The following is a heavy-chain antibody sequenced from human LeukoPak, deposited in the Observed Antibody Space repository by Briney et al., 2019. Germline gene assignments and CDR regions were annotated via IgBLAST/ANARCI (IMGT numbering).Heavy chain of an antibody. V-gene: IGHV5-51*01. Sequence: GESLKISCKGSGYIFSTYWIAWVRQVPGKGLEWMGIIYPGDSDTRYSPSFQGQVTISADKSVSTAYLHWSSLKASDTAIYYCARPNITSYYDSRGSDAFDVWGQVTMVTVSS. J-gene: IGHJ3*01. D-gene: IGHD3-22*01. CDR1: GYIFSTYW. CDR2: IYPGDSDT. CDR3: ARPNITSYYDSRGSDAFDV.